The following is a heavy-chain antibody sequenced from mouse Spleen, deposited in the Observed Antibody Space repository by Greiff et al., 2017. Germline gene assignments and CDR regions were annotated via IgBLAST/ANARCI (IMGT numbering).Heavy chain of an antibody. CDR1: GYTFTSYW. V-gene: IGHV1-61*01. D-gene: IGHD1-1*02. CDR3: ARGWKGAMDY. J-gene: IGHJ4*01. CDR2: IYPSDSET. Sequence: QVQLKQPGAELVRPGSSVKLSCKASGYTFTSYWMDWVKQRPGQGLEWIGNIYPSDSETHYNQKFKDKATLTVDKSSSTAYMQLSSLTSEDSAVYYCARGWKGAMDYWGQGTSVTVSS.